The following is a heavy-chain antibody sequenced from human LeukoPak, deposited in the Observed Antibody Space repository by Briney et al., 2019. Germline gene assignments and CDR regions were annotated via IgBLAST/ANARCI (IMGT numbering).Heavy chain of an antibody. J-gene: IGHJ4*02. Sequence: GGSLRLSCAASGFTFSSYSMNWVRQAPGKGLEWVSSISSSSSYIYYADSVKGRFTISRGNAKNSLYLQMNSLRAEDTAVYYCVGVVVVAATGYLEDYWGQGTLVTVSS. CDR3: VGVVVVAATGYLEDY. V-gene: IGHV3-21*01. CDR2: ISSSSSYI. CDR1: GFTFSSYS. D-gene: IGHD2-15*01.